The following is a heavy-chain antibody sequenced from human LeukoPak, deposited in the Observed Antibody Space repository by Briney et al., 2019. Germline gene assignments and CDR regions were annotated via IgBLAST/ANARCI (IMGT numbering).Heavy chain of an antibody. CDR3: ARGLRRRGADSFDL. J-gene: IGHJ3*01. D-gene: IGHD1-26*01. Sequence: SETLSLTCAVYGGSFSGSFWTWIRQPPGKGLGWIGEINHSGSTNSNPSPKSRVTISVDTSKSQFSLKLRSVTAADTALYYCARGLRRRGADSFDLWGQGTMVTVSS. V-gene: IGHV4-34*01. CDR1: GGSFSGSF. CDR2: INHSGST.